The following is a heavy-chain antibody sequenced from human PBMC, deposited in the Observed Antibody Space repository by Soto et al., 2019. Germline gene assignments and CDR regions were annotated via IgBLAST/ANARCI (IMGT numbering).Heavy chain of an antibody. V-gene: IGHV1-69*13. D-gene: IGHD6-19*01. CDR3: ARGWGSSGWPYYFDY. CDR2: IIPIFGTA. Sequence: ASVKVSCKASGGTFSSYAISWVRQAPGQGLEWMGGIIPIFGTANYAQKFQGRVTITADESTSTAYMELSSLRSEDTAVYYCARGWGSSGWPYYFDYWGQGTLVTVSS. CDR1: GGTFSSYA. J-gene: IGHJ4*02.